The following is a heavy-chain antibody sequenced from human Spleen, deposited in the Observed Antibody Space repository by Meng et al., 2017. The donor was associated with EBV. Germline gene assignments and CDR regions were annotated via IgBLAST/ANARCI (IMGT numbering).Heavy chain of an antibody. CDR2: IYYNGAT. CDR1: GASISSENW. CDR3: ARGLILERIAARNWFDP. J-gene: IGHJ5*02. V-gene: IGHV4-4*02. Sequence: QWQLPGAGPGLVKPSGTLSLTCAISGASISSENWWNWVRQPPGKGLEWIGEIYYNGATNYSPSLKGRVTISLDKARNQFSLKLNSVTAADTAIYYCARGLILERIAARNWFDPWGQGTLVTVSS. D-gene: IGHD6-13*01.